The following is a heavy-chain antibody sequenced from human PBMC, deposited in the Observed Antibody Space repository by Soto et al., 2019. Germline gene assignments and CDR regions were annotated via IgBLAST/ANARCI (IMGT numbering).Heavy chain of an antibody. J-gene: IGHJ4*02. Sequence: GGSLRLSCAASGFTFNSYGMHWVRQAPGKGLEWVAVISYDGSNKYYADSVKGRFTISRDNSKNTLYLQMNSLRAEDTAVYYCAKTAGNYDSSGYRLRSPLYFDYWGQGTLVTVSS. CDR2: ISYDGSNK. CDR1: GFTFNSYG. CDR3: AKTAGNYDSSGYRLRSPLYFDY. V-gene: IGHV3-30*18. D-gene: IGHD3-22*01.